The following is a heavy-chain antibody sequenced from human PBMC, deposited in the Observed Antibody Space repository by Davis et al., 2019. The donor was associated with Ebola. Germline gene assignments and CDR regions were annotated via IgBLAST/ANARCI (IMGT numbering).Heavy chain of an antibody. CDR1: GFTFSSYA. D-gene: IGHD6-19*01. Sequence: GGSLRLSCAASGFTFSSYAMNWVRQAPGKGLEWVSGISGSGGSTYYADSVKGRFTISRDNSKNTLYLQMNSLRAKDTAVYYCARGLSIAVAGTFDYWGQGTLVTVSS. CDR2: ISGSGGST. V-gene: IGHV3-23*01. J-gene: IGHJ4*02. CDR3: ARGLSIAVAGTFDY.